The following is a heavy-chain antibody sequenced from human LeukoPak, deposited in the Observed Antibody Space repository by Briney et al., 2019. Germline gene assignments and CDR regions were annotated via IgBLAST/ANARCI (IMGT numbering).Heavy chain of an antibody. CDR1: GGSISSGDYY. CDR2: IYYSGST. V-gene: IGHV4-30-4*08. J-gene: IGHJ4*02. Sequence: KTSETLSLTCTVSGGSISSGDYYWSWIRQPPGKGLEWIGYIYYSGSTYYNPSLKSRVTISVDTSKNQFSLKLSSVTAADTAVYYCAREEGMYYFDYWGQGTLVTVSS. CDR3: AREEGMYYFDY.